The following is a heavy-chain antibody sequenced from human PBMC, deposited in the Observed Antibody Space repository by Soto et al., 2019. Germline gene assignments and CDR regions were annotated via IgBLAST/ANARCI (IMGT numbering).Heavy chain of an antibody. CDR1: GGSISSGGYY. J-gene: IGHJ6*02. V-gene: IGHV4-31*03. CDR2: IYYSGST. Sequence: QVQLQESGPGLVKPSQTLSLTCTVSGGSISSGGYYWSWIRQHPGKGLEWIGYIYYSGSTYYNPYLRKRVTMSVDPSKNQVSLNLSSVTAADTAVYYCARVDTAMGAYYYYGMDVWGQGTTVIVSS. CDR3: ARVDTAMGAYYYYGMDV. D-gene: IGHD5-18*01.